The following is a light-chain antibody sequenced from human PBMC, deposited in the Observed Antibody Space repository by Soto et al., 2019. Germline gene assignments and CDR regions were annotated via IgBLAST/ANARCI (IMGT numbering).Light chain of an antibody. J-gene: IGKJ1*01. CDR3: QQYYRSPWT. CDR2: GTS. CDR1: QSVSSSF. V-gene: IGKV3-20*01. Sequence: EIVLTQSPGTLSLSPGERATLSCRASQSVSSSFLAWYQQKPGQAPRLLIYGTSSRATGIPDRFSGSGSGTDFTLTISRLEPEVFAVYYCQQYYRSPWTFGQGTKVEIK.